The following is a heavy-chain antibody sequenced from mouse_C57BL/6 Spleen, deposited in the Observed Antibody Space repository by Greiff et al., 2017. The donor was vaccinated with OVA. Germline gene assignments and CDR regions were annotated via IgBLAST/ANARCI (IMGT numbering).Heavy chain of an antibody. CDR3: TRSQLGQCAD. Sequence: QVQLQQSGAELVRPGASVTLSCKASGYTFTDYEMHWVKQTPVHGLEWIGAIDPETGGTAYNQKFKGKAILTADKSSSTADMELRSLTSEDAAVYYCTRSQLGQCADWGQGTLVTVSA. J-gene: IGHJ3*01. D-gene: IGHD4-1*02. CDR1: GYTFTDYE. CDR2: IDPETGGT. V-gene: IGHV1-15*01.